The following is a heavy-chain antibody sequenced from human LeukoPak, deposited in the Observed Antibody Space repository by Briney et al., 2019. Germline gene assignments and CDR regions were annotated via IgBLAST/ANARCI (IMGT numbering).Heavy chain of an antibody. Sequence: GGSLRLSCAASGFAFSSYAMSWVRQAPGQGQEWVSAISGSGGSTYYADSVKGRFTISRDNSKNTLYLQMNSLRAEDTAVYYCGRNYYDSSGPRGGFDYWGQGTLITVSS. V-gene: IGHV3-23*01. CDR3: GRNYYDSSGPRGGFDY. D-gene: IGHD3-22*01. CDR2: ISGSGGST. J-gene: IGHJ4*02. CDR1: GFAFSSYA.